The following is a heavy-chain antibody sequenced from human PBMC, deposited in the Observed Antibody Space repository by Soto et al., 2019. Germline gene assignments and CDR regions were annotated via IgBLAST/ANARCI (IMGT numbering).Heavy chain of an antibody. V-gene: IGHV3-13*01. CDR1: GFTFSSYD. D-gene: IGHD6-19*01. CDR3: GRVSADSSGWNWFDP. Sequence: EVQLVESGGGLVQPGGSLRLSCAASGFTFSSYDMHWVRQATGKGLEWVSAIGTAGDTYYPGSVKGRFTISRENAKNSLYLQMNSLRAEDTAVYYCGRVSADSSGWNWFDPWGQGTLVTVSS. J-gene: IGHJ5*02. CDR2: IGTAGDT.